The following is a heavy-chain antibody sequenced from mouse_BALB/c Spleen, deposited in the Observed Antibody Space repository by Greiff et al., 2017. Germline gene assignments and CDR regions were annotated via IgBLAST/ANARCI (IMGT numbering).Heavy chain of an antibody. J-gene: IGHJ4*01. CDR3: ARNPYYGKYYYAMDY. CDR1: GFSLTGYG. CDR2: IWGDGST. V-gene: IGHV2-6-7*01. Sequence: VMLVESGPGLVAPSQSLSITCTVSGFSLTGYGVNWVRQPPGKGLEWLGMIWGDGSTDYNSALKSRLSISKDNSKSQVFLKMNSLQTDDTARYYCARNPYYGKYYYAMDYWGQGTSVTVSS. D-gene: IGHD2-10*01.